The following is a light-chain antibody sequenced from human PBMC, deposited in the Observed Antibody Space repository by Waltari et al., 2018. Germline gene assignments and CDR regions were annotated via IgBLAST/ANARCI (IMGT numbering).Light chain of an antibody. CDR1: NIGGRR. CDR2: LDS. CDR3: HVWDGKTVM. J-gene: IGLJ3*02. V-gene: IGLV3-21*02. Sequence: SSVLTQAPSVSVAPGQTATVTCGGDNIGGRRFHWYQQRPGRAPVLVVYLDSDRPSGIPDRFSGSKSGNAATLTISRVEAGDEADYYCHVWDGKTVMFGGGTKLTVL.